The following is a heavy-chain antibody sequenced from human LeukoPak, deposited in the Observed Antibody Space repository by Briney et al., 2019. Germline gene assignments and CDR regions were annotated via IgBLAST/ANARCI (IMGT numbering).Heavy chain of an antibody. Sequence: GGSLRLSCAASGFTFDDYGMSWVRQAPGKGLEWVSGINWNGGSTGYADSVKGRFTISRDNAKNSLYLQMNSLRAEDTALYYCAMFTSSGSYQSENDYWGQGTLVTVSS. D-gene: IGHD3-10*01. CDR3: AMFTSSGSYQSENDY. CDR1: GFTFDDYG. J-gene: IGHJ4*02. CDR2: INWNGGST. V-gene: IGHV3-20*04.